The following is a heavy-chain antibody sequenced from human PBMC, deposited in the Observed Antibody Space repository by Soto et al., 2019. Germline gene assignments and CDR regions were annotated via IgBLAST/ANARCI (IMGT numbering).Heavy chain of an antibody. J-gene: IGHJ3*02. Sequence: GESLKISCQGSGYRFASYWIGWVRQMPGKGLEWMGIIYPGDSDTKYSPSFQGQVTISADKSISPAYLQWSSLKASDTAMYYCARTPVIVGPYDTFDIWGPGTLVTVSS. D-gene: IGHD1-26*01. CDR2: IYPGDSDT. CDR3: ARTPVIVGPYDTFDI. CDR1: GYRFASYW. V-gene: IGHV5-51*01.